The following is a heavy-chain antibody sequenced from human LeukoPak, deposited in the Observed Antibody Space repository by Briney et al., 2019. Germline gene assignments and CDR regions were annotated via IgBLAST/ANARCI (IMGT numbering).Heavy chain of an antibody. V-gene: IGHV4-59*01. D-gene: IGHD3-16*01. CDR3: ARGRPVGYYFDY. J-gene: IGHJ4*02. Sequence: SETLSLTCTVSGDSISSYFWSWIRQPPGKGLEWIAYIYYSGSTNYNPSLRSRVTISVDTSKNQFPLKLSSVTAADTAVYYCARGRPVGYYFDYWGQGTLVTVSS. CDR2: IYYSGST. CDR1: GDSISSYF.